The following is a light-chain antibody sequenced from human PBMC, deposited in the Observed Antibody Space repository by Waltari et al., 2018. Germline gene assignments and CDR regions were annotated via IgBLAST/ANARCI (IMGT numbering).Light chain of an antibody. V-gene: IGKV1-39*01. CDR3: QQSYSGPIT. CDR1: QTVIIY. J-gene: IGKJ5*01. CDR2: AAS. Sequence: LSASVGDRVTITCRTTQTVIIYLNWYQQKPGKAPKLLIYAASSLQSGVPSRFSGSGSGTDFTLTISSLQPEDFATYYCQQSYSGPITFGQGTRLENK.